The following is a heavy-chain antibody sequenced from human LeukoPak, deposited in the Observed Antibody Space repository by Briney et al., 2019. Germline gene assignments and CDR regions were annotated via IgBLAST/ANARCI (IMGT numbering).Heavy chain of an antibody. Sequence: QTGGSLRLSCAASGFTFSSYGMQWVRQAPGKGLEWVAFIRYDGSNKFYADSVKGRFTISRDNSKNTLYLQMNSLRVEDTAVYYCAKDLYGSGSYQIRLFDYWGQGTLVTVSS. CDR1: GFTFSSYG. D-gene: IGHD3-10*01. J-gene: IGHJ4*02. CDR3: AKDLYGSGSYQIRLFDY. CDR2: IRYDGSNK. V-gene: IGHV3-30*02.